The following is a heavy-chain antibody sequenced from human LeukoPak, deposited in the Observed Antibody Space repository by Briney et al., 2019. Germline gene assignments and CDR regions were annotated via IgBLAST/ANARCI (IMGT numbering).Heavy chain of an antibody. J-gene: IGHJ4*02. D-gene: IGHD3-10*01. CDR2: IRYDGSNK. CDR1: GFTFSSYG. Sequence: GGSLRLSCAASGFTFSSYGMHGVRQAPGKGLEWAAFIRYDGSNKYYADSVKGRFTISRDNSKNTLYLQMNSLRAEDTAAYYCARLPGFGESCWGQGTLVTVSS. V-gene: IGHV3-30*02. CDR3: ARLPGFGESC.